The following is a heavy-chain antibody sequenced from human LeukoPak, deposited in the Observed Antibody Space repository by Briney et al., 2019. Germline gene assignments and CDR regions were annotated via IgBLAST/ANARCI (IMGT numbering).Heavy chain of an antibody. CDR1: GFTFSSYA. CDR3: AKSFPGYSSLT. Sequence: GGSLRLFCAASGFTFSSYAMSWVRQAPGKGLEWVSAISGSGGSTYYADSVKGRFTISRDNSKNTLYLQMNSLRAEDTAVYYRAKSFPGYSSLTWGQGTMVTVSS. J-gene: IGHJ3*01. D-gene: IGHD6-13*01. CDR2: ISGSGGST. V-gene: IGHV3-23*01.